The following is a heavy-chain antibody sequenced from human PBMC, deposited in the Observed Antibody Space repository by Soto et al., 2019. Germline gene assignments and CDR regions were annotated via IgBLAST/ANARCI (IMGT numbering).Heavy chain of an antibody. CDR1: GFSFSSYA. V-gene: IGHV3-30*18. J-gene: IGHJ3*01. Sequence: QVQLVESGGGGVQPGTSLRLSCGASGFSFSSYAMNWVRQAPGNGLEWVAVISHDGSNTYYGDSVKGRFTISRDNSENTLFLQMNSPRAEDTAVYYCAKPYYGAGSYYPDAFDVWGQGTSVTVSS. CDR2: ISHDGSNT. D-gene: IGHD3-10*01. CDR3: AKPYYGAGSYYPDAFDV.